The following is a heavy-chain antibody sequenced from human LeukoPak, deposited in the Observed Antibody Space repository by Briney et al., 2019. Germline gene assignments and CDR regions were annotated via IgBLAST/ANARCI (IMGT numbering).Heavy chain of an antibody. J-gene: IGHJ4*02. Sequence: HSGGSLRLSCVVSGFTFSTYNMNWVRQAPGKGLEWVSYISSSSDTIFYADSVRGRFTISRDNAEKSLYLQMSSLRAEDTAVYYCARPYCSSTDCPTFDDWGQGTLVTVSS. D-gene: IGHD2-2*01. CDR3: ARPYCSSTDCPTFDD. V-gene: IGHV3-48*01. CDR1: GFTFSTYN. CDR2: ISSSSDTI.